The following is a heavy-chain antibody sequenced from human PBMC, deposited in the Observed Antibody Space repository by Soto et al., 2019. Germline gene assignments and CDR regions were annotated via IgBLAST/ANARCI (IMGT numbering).Heavy chain of an antibody. CDR1: GFTFGSYT. J-gene: IGHJ4*02. CDR2: ISSFSGNI. D-gene: IGHD4-17*01. Sequence: GSLRLSCAASGFTFGSYTMHWFRQAPGKGLEWVSSISSFSGNIYYADSVKGRFTIFRDNAKNSLYLQMNSLRAEDTAVYHCARAYGGHSIDCWGQGTLVTVYS. V-gene: IGHV3-21*06. CDR3: ARAYGGHSIDC.